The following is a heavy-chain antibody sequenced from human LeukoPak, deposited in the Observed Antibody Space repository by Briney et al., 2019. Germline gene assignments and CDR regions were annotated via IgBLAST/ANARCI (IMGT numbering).Heavy chain of an antibody. J-gene: IGHJ4*02. V-gene: IGHV3-23*01. D-gene: IGHD5-12*01. Sequence: PGGSLRLSCAASGFTFSSYAMSWVRQAPGTGLEWVSAISGSGGRTYYADSVKGRFTISRDNSKNTLYLQMNSLRAEDTAVYYCAKDTDLVAAFDYWGQGTLVTVSS. CDR1: GFTFSSYA. CDR2: ISGSGGRT. CDR3: AKDTDLVAAFDY.